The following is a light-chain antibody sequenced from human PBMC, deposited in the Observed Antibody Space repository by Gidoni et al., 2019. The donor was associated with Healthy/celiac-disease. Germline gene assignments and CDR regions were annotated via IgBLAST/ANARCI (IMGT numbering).Light chain of an antibody. J-gene: IGLJ3*02. CDR2: SNN. V-gene: IGLV1-44*01. Sequence: QSVLPQPPSASGTPAQGVTISCSGSSSNIGSNTVNWYQQLPGTAPKRLIYSNNQRPSGVPDRFSGSKSGTSASLAISGLQSEDEADYYCAAWDDSLNGWVFGGGTKLTVL. CDR1: SSNIGSNT. CDR3: AAWDDSLNGWV.